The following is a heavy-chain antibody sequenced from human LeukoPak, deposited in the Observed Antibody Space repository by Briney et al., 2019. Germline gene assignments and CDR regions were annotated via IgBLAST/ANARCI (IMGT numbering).Heavy chain of an antibody. CDR1: GFSVSINF. CDR2: IFGGGGT. CDR3: ARSESSSPRRAFDF. V-gene: IGHV3-53*05. Sequence: GGSLRLSCTASGFSVSINFMIWVRQAPGKGLEWISGIFGGGGTNYIDSVKGRFTISRDNSKNTLYLQMNSLRPDDTAMYYCARSESSSPRRAFDFWGLGTMVTVSS. D-gene: IGHD2-15*01. J-gene: IGHJ3*01.